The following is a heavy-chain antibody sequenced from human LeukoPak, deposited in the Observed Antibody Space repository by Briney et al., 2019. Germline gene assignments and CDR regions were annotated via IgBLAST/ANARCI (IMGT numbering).Heavy chain of an antibody. CDR2: IKQDGSEK. V-gene: IGHV3-7*03. CDR1: GFSFSSYW. Sequence: PGGSLRLSCAASGFSFSSYWMSWVRQAPGKGLEWVANIKQDGSEKYYVDSVKGRFTISRDSAKSSLYLQMNSLRAEDTAVYYCAVGYSSTWYHFEYWGQGTLVTVSS. D-gene: IGHD6-13*01. CDR3: AVGYSSTWYHFEY. J-gene: IGHJ4*02.